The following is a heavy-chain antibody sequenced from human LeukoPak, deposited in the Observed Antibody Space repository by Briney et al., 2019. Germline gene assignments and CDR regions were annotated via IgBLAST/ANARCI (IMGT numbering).Heavy chain of an antibody. J-gene: IGHJ4*02. CDR2: IWYDGSNK. CDR1: GFTFSSYG. Sequence: GGSLRLSCAASGFTFSSYGMHWVRQAPGKGLGWVAVIWYDGSNKYYADSVKGRFTISRDNPKNTLYLQMNSLRAEDTAVYYCARETPSGYYFDYWGQGTLVTVPS. V-gene: IGHV3-33*01. D-gene: IGHD3-10*01. CDR3: ARETPSGYYFDY.